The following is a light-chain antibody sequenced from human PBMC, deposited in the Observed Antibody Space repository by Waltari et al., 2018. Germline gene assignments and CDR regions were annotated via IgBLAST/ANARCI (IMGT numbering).Light chain of an antibody. CDR1: QNVINY. Sequence: DIVLTQSPATLSLSPGERATLSCRASQNVINYLAWYQQKPGQAPRLLIYEASYRDTGTPPRFSGSGSGTDFTLTISSLEPEDFAVYYCQQRSDWPLYTFGQGTKLEF. J-gene: IGKJ2*01. V-gene: IGKV3-11*01. CDR3: QQRSDWPLYT. CDR2: EAS.